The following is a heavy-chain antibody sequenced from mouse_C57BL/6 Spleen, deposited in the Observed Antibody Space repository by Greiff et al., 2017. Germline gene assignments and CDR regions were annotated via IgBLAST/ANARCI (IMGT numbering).Heavy chain of an antibody. CDR1: GFTFSSYA. CDR2: ISDGGSYT. CDR3: ARDYYGSSPFMDY. V-gene: IGHV5-4*01. Sequence: EVKLMESGGGLVKPGGSLKLSCAASGFTFSSYAMSWVRQTPEKRLEWVATISDGGSYTYYPDNVKGRFTISRDNAKNNLYLQMSHLKSEDTAMYYCARDYYGSSPFMDYWGQGTSVTVSS. D-gene: IGHD1-1*01. J-gene: IGHJ4*01.